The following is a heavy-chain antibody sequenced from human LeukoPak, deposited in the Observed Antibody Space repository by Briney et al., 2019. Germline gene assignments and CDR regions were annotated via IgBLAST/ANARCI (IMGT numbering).Heavy chain of an antibody. D-gene: IGHD5-12*01. J-gene: IGHJ4*02. CDR2: IIPIFGTA. V-gene: IGHV1-69*05. CDR1: GGTFSSYA. CDR3: ARLRGYSGYDLGDYFDY. Sequence: SVKVSCKASGGTFSSYAISWVRQAPGQGLEWMGRIIPIFGTANYAQKFQGRVTITTDESTSTAYMELSSLRSEDAAVYYCARLRGYSGYDLGDYFDYWGQGTLVTVSS.